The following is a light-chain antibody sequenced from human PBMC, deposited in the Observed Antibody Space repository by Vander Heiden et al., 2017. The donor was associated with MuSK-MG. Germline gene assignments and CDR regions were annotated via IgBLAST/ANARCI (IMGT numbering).Light chain of an antibody. CDR1: SLRNYY. CDR3: QSRDTNPNHFG. J-gene: IGLJ3*02. Sequence: SSELTQDPAVSVALGQTVRITCQGASLRNYYASWFQQKPEQAPVLVSYALNKRPSGIPDRFSGSSSGNTASLTIPGAQAEDEADYYCQSRDTNPNHFGLGGGTKL. CDR2: ALN. V-gene: IGLV3-19*01.